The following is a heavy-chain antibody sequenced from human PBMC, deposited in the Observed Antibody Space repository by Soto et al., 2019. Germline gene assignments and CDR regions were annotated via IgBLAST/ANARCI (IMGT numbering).Heavy chain of an antibody. Sequence: EVQLVESGGGLVQPGGSLRVSCAASGFTFTSYLMSWVRQAPGKGLEWVANIKEDGSAKYYLDSVKGRFTISRDNAKNSLDLQMNSLRADDTAVYYCAREDFYRFDYWGQGNLVTVSS. CDR2: IKEDGSAK. V-gene: IGHV3-7*01. CDR1: GFTFTSYL. CDR3: AREDFYRFDY. J-gene: IGHJ4*02.